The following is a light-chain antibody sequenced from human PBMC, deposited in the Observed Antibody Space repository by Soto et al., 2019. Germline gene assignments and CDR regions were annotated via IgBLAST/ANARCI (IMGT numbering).Light chain of an antibody. J-gene: IGKJ5*01. CDR3: QQRSNGPSIT. CDR1: QSVSSN. V-gene: IGKV3-11*01. CDR2: AAS. Sequence: ESVSTQSPGALSLSPGDRATLSCRASQSVSSNLAWYQQKPGQAPRVLIYAASTRATGIPDRFSGSGSGTDFTLSISSLEPEDFAVYYCQQRSNGPSITFGQGTRLEIK.